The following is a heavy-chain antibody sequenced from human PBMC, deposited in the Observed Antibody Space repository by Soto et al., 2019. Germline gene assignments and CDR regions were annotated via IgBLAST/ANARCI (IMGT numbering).Heavy chain of an antibody. J-gene: IGHJ4*02. CDR2: IYLDDDK. CDR3: AHPMAPRIFDY. V-gene: IGHV2-5*02. CDR1: GFSLITSGVG. Sequence: QITLKEAGPTLVKPTQTLTLTCSFSGFSLITSGVGVGWIRQPPGKPLEWLALIYLDDDKGYSTSLKSRLTITKDTSKNQVVLTMTNMDPADTATYYWAHPMAPRIFDYWGQGTLVTVSS.